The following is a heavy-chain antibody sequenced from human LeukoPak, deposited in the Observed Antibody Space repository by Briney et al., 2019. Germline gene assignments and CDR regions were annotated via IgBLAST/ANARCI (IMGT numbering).Heavy chain of an antibody. D-gene: IGHD1-20*01. Sequence: GASVKVSCKASGCTFTGYYMHWVRQAPGQGLEWMGRINPNSGGTNYAQKFQGRVTMTRDTSISTAYMELSRLRSDDTAVYYCARDLESITGTGFDPWGQGTLVTVSS. CDR3: ARDLESITGTGFDP. V-gene: IGHV1-2*06. CDR1: GCTFTGYY. J-gene: IGHJ5*02. CDR2: INPNSGGT.